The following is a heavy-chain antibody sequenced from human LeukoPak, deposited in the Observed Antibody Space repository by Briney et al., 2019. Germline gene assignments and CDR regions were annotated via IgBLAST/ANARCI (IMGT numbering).Heavy chain of an antibody. J-gene: IGHJ4*02. Sequence: GGSLRLSCAASGFTFSSYAMSWVRQAPGKGLQWVSGISGSRGTTYYADSVKGRLTISRDNSKNTLYLQMNSLRADDTAAYYCAKERTGGWPFDYWGQGTLVTVSS. V-gene: IGHV3-23*01. CDR2: ISGSRGTT. D-gene: IGHD6-19*01. CDR1: GFTFSSYA. CDR3: AKERTGGWPFDY.